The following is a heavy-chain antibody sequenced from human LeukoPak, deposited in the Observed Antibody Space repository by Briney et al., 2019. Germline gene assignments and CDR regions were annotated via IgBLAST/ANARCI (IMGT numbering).Heavy chain of an antibody. CDR2: IGASGGTT. D-gene: IGHD2-21*02. CDR3: AREVSVPSGGACGGACYWARPFDY. J-gene: IGHJ4*02. CDR1: RFTFSTYA. V-gene: IGHV3-23*01. Sequence: GGSLRLSCSASRFTFSTYAMSWVRQAPGEGLEWVSAIGASGGTTFYADSVKGRFTISRDNSKNTLFLQMNSLRAEDTAVYYCAREVSVPSGGACGGACYWARPFDYWGQGTLVTVSS.